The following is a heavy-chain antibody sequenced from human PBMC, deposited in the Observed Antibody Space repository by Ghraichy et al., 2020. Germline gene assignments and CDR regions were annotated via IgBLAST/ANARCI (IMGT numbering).Heavy chain of an antibody. CDR2: VFGSGSNT. Sequence: GGSLRLSCEASGFTFSNYAMSWVRQAPGKGLEWVSSVFGSGSNTYYADSVKGRFTISRDNSKNTLDLQMNSLGADDTAIYYCAKGPSMSHWTDCDCWGQGTLVTVSS. D-gene: IGHD1-1*01. CDR3: AKGPSMSHWTDCDC. V-gene: IGHV3-23*01. J-gene: IGHJ4*02. CDR1: GFTFSNYA.